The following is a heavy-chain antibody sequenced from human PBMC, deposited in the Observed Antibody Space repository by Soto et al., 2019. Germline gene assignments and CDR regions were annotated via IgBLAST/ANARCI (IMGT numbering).Heavy chain of an antibody. CDR3: ARDRYSGGGYDLDY. Sequence: QVQLVESGGGVVQPGRSLRLSCAASGFTFSSYGMHWVRQAPGKGLEWVAVIWYDGSNKYYADSVKGRFTISRDNSKNTLYLRMNSLRVEDTAVYYCARDRYSGGGYDLDYWGQGTLVTVSS. V-gene: IGHV3-33*01. CDR2: IWYDGSNK. CDR1: GFTFSSYG. J-gene: IGHJ4*02. D-gene: IGHD6-19*01.